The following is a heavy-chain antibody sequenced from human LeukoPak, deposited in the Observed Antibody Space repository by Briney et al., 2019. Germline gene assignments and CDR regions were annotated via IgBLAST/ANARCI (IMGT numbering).Heavy chain of an antibody. V-gene: IGHV1-8*01. CDR1: GYTFTSYD. CDR2: MNPNSGNT. D-gene: IGHD3-10*01. CDR3: ARGEDNYYGSGSPLGTQGYGMDV. Sequence: ASVKVSCKASGYTFTSYDINWVRQATGQGLEWMGWMNPNSGNTGYAQEFQGRVTMTRNTSISTACMELSSLRSEDTAVYYCARGEDNYYGSGSPLGTQGYGMDVWGQGTTVTVSS. J-gene: IGHJ6*02.